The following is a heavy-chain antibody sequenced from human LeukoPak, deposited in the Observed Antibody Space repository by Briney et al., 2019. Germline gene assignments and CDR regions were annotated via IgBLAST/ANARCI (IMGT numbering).Heavy chain of an antibody. CDR1: GYFISSGYY. Sequence: SSVPLSLTCTLSGYFISSGYYWSSIRQPPGKGLGRIEYIYYSGNTNYNPCLTRRPTISIDTSKNQFSLKLSSVTAADTAVYYCARGPPVLRYFDWLMGAFDIWGQGTMVTVSS. CDR3: ARGPPVLRYFDWLMGAFDI. V-gene: IGHV4-61*01. CDR2: IYYSGNT. D-gene: IGHD3-9*01. J-gene: IGHJ3*02.